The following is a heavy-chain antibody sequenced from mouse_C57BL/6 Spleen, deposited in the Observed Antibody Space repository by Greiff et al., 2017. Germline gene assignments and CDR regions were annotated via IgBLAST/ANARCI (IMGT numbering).Heavy chain of an antibody. CDR3: ARRYYDYDGFYAMDY. CDR1: GYTFTSYW. CDR2: INPSNGGT. V-gene: IGHV1-53*01. D-gene: IGHD2-4*01. Sequence: QVQLQQPGTELVKPGASVKLSCKASGYTFTSYWMHRVKQRPGQGLEWIGNINPSNGGTNYNEKFKSKATLTVDKSSSTAYMQLRSLTSEDSAVYYCARRYYDYDGFYAMDYWGQGTSVTVSS. J-gene: IGHJ4*01.